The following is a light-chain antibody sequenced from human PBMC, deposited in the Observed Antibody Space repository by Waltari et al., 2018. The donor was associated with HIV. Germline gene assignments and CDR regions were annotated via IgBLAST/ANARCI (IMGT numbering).Light chain of an antibody. CDR1: QSVSTN. CDR2: DAS. CDR3: QQYNNWPPAYT. J-gene: IGKJ2*01. V-gene: IGKV3-15*01. Sequence: EIMMTQSPATLSVSPGDKATLSCRASQSVSTNLAWYQQKPGQAPMLLFYDASTRATGVPARFSGGGSETEFTLTITSLQSEDFAVYYCQQYNNWPPAYTFGQGTKLEIK.